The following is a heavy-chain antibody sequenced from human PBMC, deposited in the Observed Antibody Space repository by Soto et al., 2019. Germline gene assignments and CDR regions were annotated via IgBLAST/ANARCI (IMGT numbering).Heavy chain of an antibody. V-gene: IGHV5-51*01. CDR2: IFPGGSQT. Sequence: EVQLVQSGAEVKKAGESLKISCKTSGYTFSDYWIGWVRQMPGKGLEWMGFIFPGGSQTRYIPSFQGQVTMSADKSISTASLQWTSLKASETAIYYCARYYAPTFEGNRFDPWGQGTLVTVAS. D-gene: IGHD3-3*01. J-gene: IGHJ5*02. CDR3: ARYYAPTFEGNRFDP. CDR1: GYTFSDYW.